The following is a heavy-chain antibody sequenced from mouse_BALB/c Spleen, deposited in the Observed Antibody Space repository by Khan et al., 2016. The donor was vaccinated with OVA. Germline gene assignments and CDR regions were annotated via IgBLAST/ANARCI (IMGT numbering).Heavy chain of an antibody. CDR3: ARGYGAY. CDR1: GFTFSSFG. D-gene: IGHD2-2*01. Sequence: LVQSGGSRKLSCAASGFTFSSFGMHWVRQAPEKGLEWVAYISSGSSTIYYADTVKGRFTISRDNPKNTLFLQMTSLRSEDTAMYYCARGYGAYWGQGTLVTVSA. J-gene: IGHJ3*01. CDR2: ISSGSSTI. V-gene: IGHV5-17*02.